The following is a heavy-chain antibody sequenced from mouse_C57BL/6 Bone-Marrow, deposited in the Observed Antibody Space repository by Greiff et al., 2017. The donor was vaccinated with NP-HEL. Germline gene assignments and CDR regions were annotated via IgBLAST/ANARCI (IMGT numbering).Heavy chain of an antibody. CDR2: ISDGGSYT. V-gene: IGHV5-4*01. D-gene: IGHD1-1*01. Sequence: EVNLVESGGGLVKPGGSLKLSCAASGFTFSSYAMSWVRQTPEKRLEWVATISDGGSYTYYPDNVKGRFTISRDNAKNNLYLQMSHLKSEDTAMYYCARDRRSLLLRFYYAMDYWGQGTSVTVSS. J-gene: IGHJ4*01. CDR3: ARDRRSLLLRFYYAMDY. CDR1: GFTFSSYA.